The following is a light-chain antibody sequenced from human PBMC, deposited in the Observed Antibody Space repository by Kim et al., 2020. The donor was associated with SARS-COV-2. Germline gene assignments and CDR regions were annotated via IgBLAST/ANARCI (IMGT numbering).Light chain of an antibody. V-gene: IGLV3-21*04. CDR2: YDD. Sequence: SYELTHPPSLSVAPGKTARITCGGDNIGSNSVHWYQQKPGQAPILVIHYDDNRPSGIPERFSGSNSGNTATLSISRVEAGDDADYYCQVWDSSSDHVVFGGGTQLTVL. CDR1: NIGSNS. CDR3: QVWDSSSDHVV. J-gene: IGLJ2*01.